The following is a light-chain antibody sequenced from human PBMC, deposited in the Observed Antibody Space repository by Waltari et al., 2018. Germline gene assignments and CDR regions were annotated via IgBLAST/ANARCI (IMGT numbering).Light chain of an antibody. CDR2: GAS. Sequence: EIVMTQSPATLSVSPGERATLPCRASQSVSTNLAWYQQTPGQAPRLLIFGASTRVTGIPARFSGSGSGTDFTLAISGLQSEDFALYYCQHYNEHPLTFGGGTKVEIK. V-gene: IGKV3-15*01. J-gene: IGKJ4*01. CDR3: QHYNEHPLT. CDR1: QSVSTN.